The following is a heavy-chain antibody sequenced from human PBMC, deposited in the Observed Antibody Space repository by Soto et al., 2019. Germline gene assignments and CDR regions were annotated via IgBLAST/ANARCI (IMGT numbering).Heavy chain of an antibody. CDR1: GFIFSTYG. Sequence: GSLRLSCAASGFIFSTYGMHWVRQAPGKGLEWVAVTSYDGSNKYYADSVKGRFTISRDNSKNTLYLQMNSLRAEDTAVYYCAKEGRDYDFWSGYFADYWGQGTTVTVSS. D-gene: IGHD3-3*01. CDR3: AKEGRDYDFWSGYFADY. J-gene: IGHJ4*02. CDR2: TSYDGSNK. V-gene: IGHV3-30*18.